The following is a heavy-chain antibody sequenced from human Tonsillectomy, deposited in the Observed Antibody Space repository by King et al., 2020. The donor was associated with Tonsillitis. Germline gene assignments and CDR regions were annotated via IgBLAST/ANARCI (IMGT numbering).Heavy chain of an antibody. D-gene: IGHD6-13*01. J-gene: IGHJ1*01. Sequence: EVQLVESGGGLVKPGGSLRLSCAASGFTFNNAWMSWVRQAPGKGLEWVGRIQGKTGGGTTDYAAPVKGRFTISRDDSKNTLYLQMNSLKTEDAAVYYCTTDRGIAAGKYFQHWGQGTLVTVSS. CDR1: GFTFNNAW. CDR2: IQGKTGGGTT. CDR3: TTDRGIAAGKYFQH. V-gene: IGHV3-15*01.